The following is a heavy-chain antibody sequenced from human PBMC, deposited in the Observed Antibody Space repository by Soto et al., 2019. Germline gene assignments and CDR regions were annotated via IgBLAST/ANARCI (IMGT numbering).Heavy chain of an antibody. J-gene: IGHJ6*02. Sequence: PGESLKISCKGSGYSFTSYWIGWVRQMPGKGLEWMGIIYPGDSDTRYSPSFQGQVTLSADKSISTAYLQCSRLKAPDTAMYYCARPPVKDYYYYGMDVWGQGTTVTVSS. CDR1: GYSFTSYW. CDR3: ARPPVKDYYYYGMDV. V-gene: IGHV5-51*01. CDR2: IYPGDSDT.